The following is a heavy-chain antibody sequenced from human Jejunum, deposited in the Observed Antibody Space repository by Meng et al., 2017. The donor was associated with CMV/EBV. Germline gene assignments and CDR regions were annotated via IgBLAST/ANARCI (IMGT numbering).Heavy chain of an antibody. Sequence: FHSYAITWVRQAPGQGLEWMGRIIPILGKPTYAQKFQERVTITADKSTDRSTTTVYMELRSLRPEDTAVYYCAREGRGESVGMDVWGQGTTVTVSS. V-gene: IGHV1-69*04. CDR2: IIPILGKP. CDR1: FHSYA. CDR3: AREGRGESVGMDV. D-gene: IGHD3-16*01. J-gene: IGHJ6*02.